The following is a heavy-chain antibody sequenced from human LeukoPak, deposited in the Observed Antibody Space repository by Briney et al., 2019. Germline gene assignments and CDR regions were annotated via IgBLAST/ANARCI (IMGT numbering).Heavy chain of an antibody. V-gene: IGHV4-30-2*01. CDR2: IYHSGSP. J-gene: IGHJ4*02. CDR1: GGSISSGGYS. Sequence: SETLSLTCAVSGGSISSGGYSWSWIRQPPGKGLEWIGYIYHSGSPYYNPSLKSRVTISVDRSKNQFSLKLSSVTAADTAVYYCARDTAMKRWGQGTPVTVSS. D-gene: IGHD5-18*01. CDR3: ARDTAMKR.